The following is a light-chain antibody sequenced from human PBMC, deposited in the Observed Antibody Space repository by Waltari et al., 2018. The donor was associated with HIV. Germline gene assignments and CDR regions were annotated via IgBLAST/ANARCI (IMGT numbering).Light chain of an antibody. CDR2: DAS. V-gene: IGKV3-11*01. CDR3: QQRSNWAPT. CDR1: QSVSSY. Sequence: DIVLTQFPATLSLSSGERATLSCRASQSVSSYLAWYQQKPGQAPRLLIFDASNRAAGIPARFSGSGSGTDFTLTISSLETEDFAVYYCQQRSNWAPTFGQGTRLDIK. J-gene: IGKJ5*01.